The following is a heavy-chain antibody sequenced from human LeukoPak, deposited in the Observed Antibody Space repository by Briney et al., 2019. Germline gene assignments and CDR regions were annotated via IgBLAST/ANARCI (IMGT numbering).Heavy chain of an antibody. CDR3: ARGGSWSFYYFDC. J-gene: IGHJ4*02. D-gene: IGHD6-13*01. CDR1: GYSFTSYW. CDR2: IYPVDSDT. V-gene: IGHV5-51*01. Sequence: GESLKISCKGSGYSFTSYWIGWGRQMPGKGLEWMGIIYPVDSDTRYSPSFQGQVTISADKSISTAYLQWSGLKASDTAMYYCARGGSWSFYYFDCWGQGTLVTFSS.